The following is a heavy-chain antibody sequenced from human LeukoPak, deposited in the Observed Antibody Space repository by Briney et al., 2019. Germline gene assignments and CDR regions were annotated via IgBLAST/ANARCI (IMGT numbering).Heavy chain of an antibody. D-gene: IGHD4-23*01. CDR1: GGSFSGYY. CDR3: ARGLTMVVTAWNFDY. V-gene: IGHV4-34*01. CDR2: INHSGST. Sequence: KPSETLSLTCAGYGGSFSGYYWSWIRQPPGKGLEWIGEINHSGSTNYNPSLKSRVTISVDTSKNQFSLKLSSVTAADTAVYYCARGLTMVVTAWNFDYWGQGTLVTVSS. J-gene: IGHJ4*02.